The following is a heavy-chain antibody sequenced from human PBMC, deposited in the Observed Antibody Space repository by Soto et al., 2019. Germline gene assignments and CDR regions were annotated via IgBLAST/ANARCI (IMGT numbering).Heavy chain of an antibody. CDR2: INAGNGNT. J-gene: IGHJ5*02. V-gene: IGHV1-3*01. CDR1: GYTFTSYA. Sequence: ASVKVSCKASGYTFTSYAMHWVRQAPGQRLEWMGWINAGNGNTKYSQKFQGRVTITRDTSASTAYMELSSLRSEDTAVYYCARDWGIAARPRWFDPWGQGNLVTVSS. D-gene: IGHD6-6*01. CDR3: ARDWGIAARPRWFDP.